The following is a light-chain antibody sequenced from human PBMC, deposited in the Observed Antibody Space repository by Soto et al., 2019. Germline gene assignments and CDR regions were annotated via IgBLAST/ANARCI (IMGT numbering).Light chain of an antibody. V-gene: IGKV3-20*01. CDR2: GAS. CDR3: QQYASLPIT. J-gene: IGKJ5*01. CDR1: QSVNSNY. Sequence: EIPLTQSPGNLSSSPAERASLSSTASQSVNSNYLAWCQQKPGQAPRLLIYGASRRATGIPDRFSGSGSGTDFTLTISRLEPEDFAVYYCQQYASLPITFGQGTRLENK.